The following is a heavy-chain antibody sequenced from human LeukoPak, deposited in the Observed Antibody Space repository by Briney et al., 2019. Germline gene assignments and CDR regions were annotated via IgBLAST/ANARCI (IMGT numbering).Heavy chain of an antibody. D-gene: IGHD3-9*01. CDR1: GYTFTSYG. CDR2: ISAYNGNT. Sequence: GASVKVSCKASGYTFTSYGISWVRQAPGQGLEWMGWISAYNGNTNYAQKLQGRVTMTTDTSTSTAYIELRSLRSDDPAVYYCARDQERAYYDILTGYYKATIYYYYGMDAWGQGTTVTVSS. J-gene: IGHJ6*02. V-gene: IGHV1-18*01. CDR3: ARDQERAYYDILTGYYKATIYYYYGMDA.